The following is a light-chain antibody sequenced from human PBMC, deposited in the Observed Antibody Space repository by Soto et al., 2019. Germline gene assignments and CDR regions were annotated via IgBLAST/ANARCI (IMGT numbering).Light chain of an antibody. J-gene: IGKJ2*01. CDR2: GAS. Sequence: DIVLTQSPGTLSLSPGDRATLSCRASQSVSSNYLAWYQQKPGQAPRLLMYGASSRATGIPDKFTGSGSGTDFTLTISRLDPEDFAVYYCQPYSSSPYKFGQGTKLEI. CDR1: QSVSSNY. V-gene: IGKV3-20*01. CDR3: QPYSSSPYK.